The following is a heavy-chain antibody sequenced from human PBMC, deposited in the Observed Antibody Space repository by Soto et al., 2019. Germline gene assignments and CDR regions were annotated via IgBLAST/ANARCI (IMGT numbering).Heavy chain of an antibody. Sequence: PGGSLRLSCAASGFTFSSYWMHWVRQAPGKGLVWVSRINSDGSSTSYADSVKGRFTISRDNSKNTLYLQVNSLRADDTAVYYCARDLPDTAYNSGWPFDYWGQGTLVTVSS. CDR2: INSDGSST. V-gene: IGHV3-74*01. CDR1: GFTFSSYW. CDR3: ARDLPDTAYNSGWPFDY. J-gene: IGHJ4*02. D-gene: IGHD6-19*01.